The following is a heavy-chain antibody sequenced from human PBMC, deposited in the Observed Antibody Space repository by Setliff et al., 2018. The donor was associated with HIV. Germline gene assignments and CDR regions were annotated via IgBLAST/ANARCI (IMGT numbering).Heavy chain of an antibody. CDR1: GGTFRSYG. V-gene: IGHV1-69*13. J-gene: IGHJ4*02. D-gene: IGHD6-19*01. Sequence: SVKVSCKASGGTFRSYGFTWVRQAPGQGLEWMGGIIPLPRTTIYAQKLQGRVTITADESTSTVYMALGILRSEDAAVYYWASPRPYSSGFYDSWGQGTLVTVSS. CDR3: ASPRPYSSGFYDS. CDR2: IIPLPRTT.